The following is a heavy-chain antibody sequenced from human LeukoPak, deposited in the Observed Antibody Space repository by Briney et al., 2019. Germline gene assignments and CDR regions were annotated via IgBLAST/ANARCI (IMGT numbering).Heavy chain of an antibody. Sequence: SETLSLTCTVSGGSISSYYWSWIRQPPGKGLEWIGYGYYSGSTNYNPSLKSRVTISVDTSKNQFSLKLNSVTAADTAVYYCATPSENIVVVTAIRTDAFDIWGQGTMVTVSS. CDR1: GGSISSYY. D-gene: IGHD2-21*02. J-gene: IGHJ3*02. V-gene: IGHV4-59*01. CDR3: ATPSENIVVVTAIRTDAFDI. CDR2: GYYSGST.